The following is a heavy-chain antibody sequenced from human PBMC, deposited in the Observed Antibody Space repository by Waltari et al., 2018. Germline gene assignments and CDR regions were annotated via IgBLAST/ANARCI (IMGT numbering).Heavy chain of an antibody. CDR1: GYSISSGDY. Sequence: QVQLQESGPGLVKPSETLSLTCAVSGYSISSGDYWGWIRQPPGKGLEWIGSIYHSGSTYYNPSLKSRVTISVDTSKNHFSLWLTSVTAADTAVYYCARNMTTLTTGAFDVWGQGTMVTVSS. CDR2: IYHSGST. V-gene: IGHV4-38-2*01. J-gene: IGHJ3*01. CDR3: ARNMTTLTTGAFDV. D-gene: IGHD4-17*01.